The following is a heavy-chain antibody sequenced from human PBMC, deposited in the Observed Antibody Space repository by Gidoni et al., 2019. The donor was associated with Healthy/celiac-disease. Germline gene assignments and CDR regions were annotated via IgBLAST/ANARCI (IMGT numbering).Heavy chain of an antibody. CDR1: GGSISSYY. CDR2: IYTSGST. CDR3: ARDPIAVAGTPDSYYGMDV. J-gene: IGHJ6*02. D-gene: IGHD6-19*01. Sequence: QVQLQESGPGLVKPSETLSLTCTVSGGSISSYYWSWIRQPAGKGLEWIGRIYTSGSTNYNPSLNSRVTMSVDTSKNQFSLKLSSVTAADTAVYYCARDPIAVAGTPDSYYGMDVWGQGTTVTVSS. V-gene: IGHV4-4*07.